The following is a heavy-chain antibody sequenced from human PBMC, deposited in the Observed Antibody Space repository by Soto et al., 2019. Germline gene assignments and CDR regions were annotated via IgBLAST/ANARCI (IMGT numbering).Heavy chain of an antibody. CDR3: ARGIGQQLPPLD. CDR1: GVSISSYY. D-gene: IGHD6-13*01. Sequence: QVQLQESGPGLVKPSETLSLTCTVSGVSISSYYWSWIRQPPGKGLEWIGYIYYSGNTNYNPSLKSRVTISIDASTSQFSLELSSVTAADSAVYFCARGIGQQLPPLDWGQGTLVTVSS. CDR2: IYYSGNT. V-gene: IGHV4-59*01. J-gene: IGHJ4*02.